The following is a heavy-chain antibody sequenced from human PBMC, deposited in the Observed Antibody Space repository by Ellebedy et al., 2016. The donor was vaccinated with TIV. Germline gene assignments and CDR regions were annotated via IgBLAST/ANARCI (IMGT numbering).Heavy chain of an antibody. CDR3: AEGRSGWYYFDY. CDR2: VNQSGRT. J-gene: IGHJ4*02. Sequence: GSLRLSYAVYGGSFSGYYWSWVRQPPGKGLEWIGEVNQSGRTNYHPSLKSRVTISVDTSKNQFSLRLSSVTAADTAVYYCAEGRSGWYYFDYWGQGTLVTVSS. V-gene: IGHV4-34*01. D-gene: IGHD6-13*01. CDR1: GGSFSGYY.